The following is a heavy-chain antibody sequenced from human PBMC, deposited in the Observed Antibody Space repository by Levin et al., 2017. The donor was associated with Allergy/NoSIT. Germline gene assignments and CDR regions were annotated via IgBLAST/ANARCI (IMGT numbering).Heavy chain of an antibody. J-gene: IGHJ5*02. CDR3: ARDRTCSGGSCYGS. D-gene: IGHD2-15*01. V-gene: IGHV3-66*01. CDR1: XXPDRPND. CDR2: IYSAGTT. Sequence: PGGSLRLSXXXXXXPDRPNDGRRCSQVPGKGLEWVSLIYSAGTTYYADSVKGRFTISRDNSKNTLYLQMNSLRAEDTAVYYCARDRTCSGGSCYGSWGQGTLVTVSS.